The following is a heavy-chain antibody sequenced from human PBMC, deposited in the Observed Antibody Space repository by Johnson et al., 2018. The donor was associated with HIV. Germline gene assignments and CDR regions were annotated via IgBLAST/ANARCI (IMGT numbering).Heavy chain of an antibody. J-gene: IGHJ3*02. CDR3: AKDMGGYNYGYKGAFDS. V-gene: IGHV3-9*01. CDR2: ISWNSGNI. CDR1: GFTFDDYA. Sequence: DVQLVESGGGLVQPGRSLRLSCAASGFTFDDYAMHWVRQAPGKGLEWVSGISWNSGNIVYADSVKGRFTISRDNAKNSLYLQMNTLRVEDTALYYCAKDMGGYNYGYKGAFDSWGQGTMVMVSS. D-gene: IGHD5-18*01.